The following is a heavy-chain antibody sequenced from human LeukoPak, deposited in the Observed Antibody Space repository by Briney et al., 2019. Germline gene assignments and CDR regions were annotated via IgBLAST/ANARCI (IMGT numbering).Heavy chain of an antibody. J-gene: IGHJ4*02. D-gene: IGHD2-2*01. V-gene: IGHV3-21*01. CDR1: GFTFSSYS. CDR2: ISSSSSYI. Sequence: GGSLRLSCAASGFTFSSYSMNWVRQAPGKGLEWVSSISSSSSYIYYADSVKGRFTISRDNAKNSLYLQMNSLRAEDTAVYYCARDPSYCSSTSCSYFDYWGQGTLVTVSS. CDR3: ARDPSYCSSTSCSYFDY.